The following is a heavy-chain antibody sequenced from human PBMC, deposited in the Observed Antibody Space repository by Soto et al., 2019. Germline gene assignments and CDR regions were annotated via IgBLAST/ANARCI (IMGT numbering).Heavy chain of an antibody. Sequence: SCAASGFGFRSSWMHLVRQAPGKGLAWVSRTNTDGSATTYADSVRGRFTSFRANAKNTLFLQMTSLGVEDTAGYYCAREMATISVGAFHIWGEGTMVTVSS. CDR1: GFGFRSSW. V-gene: IGHV3-74*01. J-gene: IGHJ3*02. CDR3: AREMATISVGAFHI. D-gene: IGHD5-12*01. CDR2: TNTDGSAT.